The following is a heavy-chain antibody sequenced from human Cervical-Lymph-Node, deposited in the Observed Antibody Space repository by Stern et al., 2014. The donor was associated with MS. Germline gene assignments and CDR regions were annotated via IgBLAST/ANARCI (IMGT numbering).Heavy chain of an antibody. J-gene: IGHJ5*02. Sequence: VQLVESGAEVKKPGSSGNVSCKASGGTFSSSYAIPWMRQAPGQGLEWMGRIIPILGLPNYAQKFQGRVTITADTSTSTAYMELSSLRSEDTAVYYCARGVVSNRAAATLHNLFDPWGQGTLVTVSS. CDR3: ARGVVSNRAAATLHNLFDP. D-gene: IGHD2-15*01. CDR2: IIPILGLP. CDR1: GGTFSSSYA. V-gene: IGHV1-69*09.